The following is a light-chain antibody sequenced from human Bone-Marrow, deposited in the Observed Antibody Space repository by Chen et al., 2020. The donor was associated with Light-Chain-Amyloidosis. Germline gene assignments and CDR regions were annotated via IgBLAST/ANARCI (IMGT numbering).Light chain of an antibody. CDR2: GAS. V-gene: IGKV3-15*01. CDR1: QCISSK. J-gene: IGKJ1*01. Sequence: EIVMTQTPAPPSVSPGERATLSCRASQCISSKLAWYQQKPGQAPRLLIYGASTRPTGIPARFSGSGSGTDFTLTLSSLQSEDFAIYYCQQYNNWPRTFGPGTKVEIK. CDR3: QQYNNWPRT.